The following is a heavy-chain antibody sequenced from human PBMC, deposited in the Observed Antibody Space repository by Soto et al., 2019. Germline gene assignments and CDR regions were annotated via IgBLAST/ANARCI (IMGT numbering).Heavy chain of an antibody. CDR3: ARDLLLWFGELLTRYYYYGMDV. V-gene: IGHV3-30-3*01. Sequence: GGSLRLSCAASGFTFSGYAMHWVRQAPGKGLEWVAVISYDGSNKYYADSVKGRFTISRDNSKNTLYLQMNSLRAEDTAVYYCARDLLLWFGELLTRYYYYGMDVWGQGTTVTVSS. D-gene: IGHD3-10*01. CDR2: ISYDGSNK. CDR1: GFTFSGYA. J-gene: IGHJ6*02.